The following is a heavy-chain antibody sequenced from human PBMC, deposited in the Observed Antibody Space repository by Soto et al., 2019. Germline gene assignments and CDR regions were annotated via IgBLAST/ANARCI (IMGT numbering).Heavy chain of an antibody. V-gene: IGHV4-39*01. CDR3: ARQGLRVVVVADLGEDNWFDP. Sequence: PSETLSLTCTVSGGSISSSSYYWGWIRQPPGKGLEWIGSIYYSGSTYYNPSLKSRVTISVDTSKNQFSLKLSSVTAADTAVYYCARQGLRVVVVADLGEDNWFDPWGQGTLVTVSS. J-gene: IGHJ5*02. D-gene: IGHD2-15*01. CDR1: GGSISSSSYY. CDR2: IYYSGST.